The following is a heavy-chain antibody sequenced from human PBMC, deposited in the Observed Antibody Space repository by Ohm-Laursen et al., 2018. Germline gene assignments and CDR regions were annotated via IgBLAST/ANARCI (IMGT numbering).Heavy chain of an antibody. V-gene: IGHV3-53*01. CDR3: ARPRMDAFDI. J-gene: IGHJ3*02. CDR1: GFTVSSNY. Sequence: GSLRLSCSASGFTVSSNYMSWVRQAPGKGLEWVSVIYSGGSTYYADSVKGRFTISRDNSKNTLYLQMNSLRAEDTAVYYCARPRMDAFDIWGQGTMVTVSS. CDR2: IYSGGST.